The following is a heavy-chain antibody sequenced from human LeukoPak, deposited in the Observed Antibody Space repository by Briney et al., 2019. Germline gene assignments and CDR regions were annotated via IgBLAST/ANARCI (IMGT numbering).Heavy chain of an antibody. CDR2: INHSGST. Sequence: PSETLSLTCAVYGGSFSGYYWSWIRQPPGKGLEWIGEINHSGSTNYNPSLKSRVTISVDTSKNQFSLKLSSVTAADTAVYKAPGGWFDPWGQGTLVTVSS. J-gene: IGHJ5*02. D-gene: IGHD3-10*01. CDR3: PGGWFDP. CDR1: GGSFSGYY. V-gene: IGHV4-34*01.